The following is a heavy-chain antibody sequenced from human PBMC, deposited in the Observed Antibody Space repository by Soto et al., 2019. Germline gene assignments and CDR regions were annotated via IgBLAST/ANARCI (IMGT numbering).Heavy chain of an antibody. Sequence: QVQLVQSGPELKKPGASEKVSCKSSGYSVRNYNFCWVRQAPGQGLEWLGWISGYNGNTNYAQKLQGRVTLTTDSFTSTAYMELRSLRSDDTAIYYCARDKVWGGFDIWGQGTMVTVSS. V-gene: IGHV1-18*01. D-gene: IGHD3-16*01. CDR1: GYSVRNYN. CDR3: ARDKVWGGFDI. CDR2: ISGYNGNT. J-gene: IGHJ3*02.